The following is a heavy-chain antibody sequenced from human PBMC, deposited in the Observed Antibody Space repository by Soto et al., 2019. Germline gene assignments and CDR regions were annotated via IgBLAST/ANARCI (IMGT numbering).Heavy chain of an antibody. J-gene: IGHJ4*02. D-gene: IGHD5-12*01. CDR1: GGSFSGYY. V-gene: IGHV4-34*01. Sequence: QVQLQQWGAGLLKPAETLSLTCVVYGGSFSGYYWSWIRQPPGKGLEWIGEIKDGGLTNYSPSLKSRAPISKDTPNNQFSLKLHSVTAADTALYYCARGQEGVVATHWDQGALVTVSS. CDR3: ARGQEGVVATH. CDR2: IKDGGLT.